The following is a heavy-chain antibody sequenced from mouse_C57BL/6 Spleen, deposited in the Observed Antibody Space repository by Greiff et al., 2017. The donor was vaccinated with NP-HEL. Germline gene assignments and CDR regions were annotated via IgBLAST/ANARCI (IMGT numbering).Heavy chain of an antibody. V-gene: IGHV2-6*01. CDR1: GFSLTSYG. D-gene: IGHD1-1*01. CDR3: ASVTTVVTY. CDR2: IWGVGST. J-gene: IGHJ3*01. Sequence: VHLVESGPGLVAPSQSLSITCTVSGFSLTSYGVDWVRQSPGKGLEWLGVIWGVGSTNYNSALKSRLSISKDNSKSQVFLKMNSLQTDDTAMYYCASVTTVVTYWGQGTLVTVSA.